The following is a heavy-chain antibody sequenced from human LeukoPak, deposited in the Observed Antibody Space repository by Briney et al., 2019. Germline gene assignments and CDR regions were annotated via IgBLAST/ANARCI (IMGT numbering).Heavy chain of an antibody. D-gene: IGHD2-8*02. CDR1: GFSVSGYY. V-gene: IGHV3-11*06. CDR3: ARGGTGAFDY. CDR2: ISSRSTYI. J-gene: IGHJ4*02. Sequence: GGSLRLSCTASGFSVSGYYMSWIRQAPGKGLEWISYISSRSTYISDADSVKGRFTISRDNAKNLLFLQMNSLRVEDTALYYCARGGTGAFDYWGQGILVTVSS.